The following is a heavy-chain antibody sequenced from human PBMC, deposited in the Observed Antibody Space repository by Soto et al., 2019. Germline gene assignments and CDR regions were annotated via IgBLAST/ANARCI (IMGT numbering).Heavy chain of an antibody. CDR3: ARALLTTGFDY. V-gene: IGHV1-69*06. D-gene: IGHD4-17*01. CDR2: IVPIIGAA. Sequence: QVQLVQSGAEVKKPGSSVKVSCKASGGTFSSYAISWVRQAPGQGLEWMGGIVPIIGAAQYAQKLQGRVTMTTDTSTSTAYMELRSLRSDDTAVYYCARALLTTGFDYWGQGTLVTVSS. J-gene: IGHJ4*02. CDR1: GGTFSSYA.